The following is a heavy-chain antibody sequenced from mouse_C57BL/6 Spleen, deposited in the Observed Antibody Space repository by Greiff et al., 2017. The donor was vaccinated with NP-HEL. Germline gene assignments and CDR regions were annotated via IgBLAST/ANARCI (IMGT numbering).Heavy chain of an antibody. CDR3: TRGGGSSYWFAY. CDR1: GFTFSSYA. Sequence: DVQLVESGEGLVKPGGSLKLSCAASGFTFSSYAMSWVRQTPEKRLEWVAYISSGGDYIYYADTVKGRFTISRDNARNTLYLQMSSLKSEDTAMYYCTRGGGSSYWFAYWGQGTLVTVSA. V-gene: IGHV5-9-1*02. D-gene: IGHD1-1*01. CDR2: ISSGGDYI. J-gene: IGHJ3*01.